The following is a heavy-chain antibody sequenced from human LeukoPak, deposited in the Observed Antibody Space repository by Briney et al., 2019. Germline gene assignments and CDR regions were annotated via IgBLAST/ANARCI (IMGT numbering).Heavy chain of an antibody. CDR3: AGSYYAPYYGMDV. D-gene: IGHD3-10*01. V-gene: IGHV4-59*01. CDR2: ISDSGST. CDR1: GGSINFYY. Sequence: SETLSLTCTVSGGSINFYYWSWIRQPPGKGLEWIGYISDSGSTNYNPSLKSRVTISVDTSKSQFSLKLRSVTAADTAVYYCAGSYYAPYYGMDVWGQGTTVTVSS. J-gene: IGHJ6*02.